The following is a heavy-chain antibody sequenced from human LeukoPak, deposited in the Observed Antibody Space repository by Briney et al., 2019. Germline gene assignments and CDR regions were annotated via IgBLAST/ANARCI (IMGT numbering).Heavy chain of an antibody. V-gene: IGHV4-39*07. CDR3: AREVRYDNSDSGAF. CDR2: VFYGAT. Sequence: SETLSLTCIVSGVSISSSIYYWAWVRQPPGKGLEWIGTVFYGATQYSPSLRSRVTISIDTSTNQFSLKLTSVTAADTALYYCAREVRYDNSDSGAFWCQGTVVTVSS. J-gene: IGHJ3*01. D-gene: IGHD3-22*01. CDR1: GVSISSSIYY.